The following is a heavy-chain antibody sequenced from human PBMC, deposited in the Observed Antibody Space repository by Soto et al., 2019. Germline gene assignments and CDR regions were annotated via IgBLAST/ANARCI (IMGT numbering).Heavy chain of an antibody. Sequence: GASVKVSCKASGYTFSSYAIHWVRQAPGQSLEWMGWINAAIGHTKYSQKFQDRVTFTRDTSTKTTYMELSSLRSEDTAVYYCAGGIGGFFHEPFDSWGQGSVVTVSS. CDR1: GYTFSSYA. D-gene: IGHD2-15*01. CDR2: INAAIGHT. CDR3: AGGIGGFFHEPFDS. J-gene: IGHJ4*02. V-gene: IGHV1-3*01.